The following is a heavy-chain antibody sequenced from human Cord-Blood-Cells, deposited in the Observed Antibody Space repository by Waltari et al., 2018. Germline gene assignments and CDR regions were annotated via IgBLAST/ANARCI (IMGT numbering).Heavy chain of an antibody. CDR2: IYYSGST. V-gene: IGHV4-59*11. CDR3: ARGRNGQQLVPHFDY. D-gene: IGHD6-13*01. J-gene: IGHJ4*02. CDR1: GGPISSHY. Sequence: QVQLQESGPGLVKPSETLSLTCTVSGGPISSHYWRWLRQPPGKGLEWIGYIYYSGSTNYNPSLKSRVTISVDTSKNQFSLKLSSVTAADTAVYYCARGRNGQQLVPHFDYWGQGTLVTVSS.